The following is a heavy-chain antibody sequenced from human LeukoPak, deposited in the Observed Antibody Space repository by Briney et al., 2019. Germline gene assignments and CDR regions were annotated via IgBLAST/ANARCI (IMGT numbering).Heavy chain of an antibody. J-gene: IGHJ4*02. V-gene: IGHV3-7*03. CDR2: IKQDGSEK. D-gene: IGHD5-24*01. Sequence: GGSLRLSCAASGFTFSSYWMSWVRQAPGKGLEWVANIKQDGSEKYYVDSVKGRFTISRDNAKNSLYLQMNSLRAEDTAVYYCAKSNGVDRNGYNSDYFDYWGQETLVTVSS. CDR3: AKSNGVDRNGYNSDYFDY. CDR1: GFTFSSYW.